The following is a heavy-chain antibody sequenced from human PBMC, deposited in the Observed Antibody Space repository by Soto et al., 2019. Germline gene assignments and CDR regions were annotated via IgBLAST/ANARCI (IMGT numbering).Heavy chain of an antibody. J-gene: IGHJ4*02. CDR3: ARELGYDSSGYYLD. V-gene: IGHV3-48*03. Sequence: EVQLVESGGGLVQPGGSLRLSCAASGFTFSSYEMNWVRQAPGKGLEWVSYISSSGSTIYYADSVKGRFTISRDNAKNALYLQMTSLRAEDTAVYYCARELGYDSSGYYLDWGQGTLVTVSS. CDR1: GFTFSSYE. D-gene: IGHD3-22*01. CDR2: ISSSGSTI.